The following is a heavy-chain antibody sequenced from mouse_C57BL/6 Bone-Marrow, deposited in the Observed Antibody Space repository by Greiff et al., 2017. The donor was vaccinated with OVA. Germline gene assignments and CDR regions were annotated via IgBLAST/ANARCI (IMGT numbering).Heavy chain of an antibody. V-gene: IGHV14-4*01. J-gene: IGHJ2*01. CDR2: IDPENGDT. CDR3: TTGDYYGSSYDY. CDR1: GFNIKDDY. D-gene: IGHD1-1*01. Sequence: VQLQQSGAELVRPGASVKLSCTASGFNIKDDYMHWVKQRPEQGLEWIGWIDPENGDTEYASKFQGKATITADTSSNTAYLQLSSLTSEDTAVYYCTTGDYYGSSYDYWGQGTTLTVSS.